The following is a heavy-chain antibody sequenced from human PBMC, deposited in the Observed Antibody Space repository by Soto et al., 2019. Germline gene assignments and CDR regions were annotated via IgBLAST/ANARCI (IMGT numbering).Heavy chain of an antibody. CDR3: ARVPSPSRARFQDYYMDV. CDR2: ISSSGSTI. D-gene: IGHD2-21*01. V-gene: IGHV3-11*01. CDR1: GFTFSDYY. Sequence: QVQLVESGGGLVKPGGSLRLSCAASGFTFSDYYMSWIRQAPGKGLEWVSYISSSGSTIYYADSVKGRFTISRDNAKNSLYLQMNSLGAEDTAVYYCARVPSPSRARFQDYYMDVWGKGTTVTVSS. J-gene: IGHJ6*03.